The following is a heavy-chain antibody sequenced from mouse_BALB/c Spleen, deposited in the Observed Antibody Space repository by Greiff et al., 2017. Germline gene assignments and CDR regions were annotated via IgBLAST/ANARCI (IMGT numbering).Heavy chain of an antibody. CDR2: IRLKSNNYAT. CDR1: GFTFSNYW. CDR3: TAYDGNYPYAMDY. V-gene: IGHV6-6*02. D-gene: IGHD2-10*01. J-gene: IGHJ4*01. Sequence: EVQGVESGGGLVQPGGSMKLSCVASGFTFSNYWMNWVRQSPEKGLEWVAEIRLKSNNYATHYAESVKGRFTISRDDSKSSVYLQMNNLRAEDTGIYYCTAYDGNYPYAMDYWGQGTSVTVSS.